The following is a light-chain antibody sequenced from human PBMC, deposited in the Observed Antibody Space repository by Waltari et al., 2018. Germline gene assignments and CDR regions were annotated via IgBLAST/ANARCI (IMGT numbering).Light chain of an antibody. Sequence: DIQMYQFPSFLTESVGDRVGVTCRASQGVIIYLNCYQQKPAKAPKLLIYNVNSLATGVPSRFSGTGSETEFTLTITSLQPEDVATYFCQQGNSYPFSFGQGTTVEIK. CDR1: QGVIIY. J-gene: IGKJ2*03. CDR2: NVN. V-gene: IGKV1-17*01. CDR3: QQGNSYPFS.